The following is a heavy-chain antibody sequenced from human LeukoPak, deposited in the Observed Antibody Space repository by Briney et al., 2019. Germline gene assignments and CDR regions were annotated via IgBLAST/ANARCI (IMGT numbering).Heavy chain of an antibody. V-gene: IGHV3-23*01. J-gene: IGHJ4*02. CDR1: GFTFSKFP. CDR2: ISASGDVT. D-gene: IGHD3-3*01. CDR3: AKKPLLSGYYSNLHFDY. Sequence: GGSLRLSCAASGFTFSKFPMGWVHRAPGRGLEWVSAISASGDVTFYADSVKGRFTISRDNAKNSLYLQMNSLRAEDTAVYYCAKKPLLSGYYSNLHFDYWGQGTLVTVSS.